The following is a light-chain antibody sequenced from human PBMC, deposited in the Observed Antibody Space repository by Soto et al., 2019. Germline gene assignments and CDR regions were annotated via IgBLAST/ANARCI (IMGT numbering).Light chain of an antibody. J-gene: IGKJ2*01. CDR3: QQYGSSPYT. CDR1: QSVSSSY. Sequence: EIVLTQSPGTLSLSPGERATLSCRASQSVSSSYLAWYQQKPGQAPRLLIYGASSRATGIPDRFSGSGSGTDFTLTISRLEREDFDVYYCQQYGSSPYTFGQGTKLEIK. V-gene: IGKV3-20*01. CDR2: GAS.